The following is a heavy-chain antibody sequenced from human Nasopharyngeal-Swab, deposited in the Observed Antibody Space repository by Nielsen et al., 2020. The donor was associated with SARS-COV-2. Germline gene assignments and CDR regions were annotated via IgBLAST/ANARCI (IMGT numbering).Heavy chain of an antibody. CDR1: GFTVSSNY. V-gene: IGHV3-23*01. Sequence: GGSLRLSCAASGFTVSSNYMSWVRQAPGKGLEWVSAISGSGGSTYYADSVKGRFTISRDNSKNTPYLQMNSLRAEDTAVYYCAKDREATYYYGSGSFDYWGQGTLVTVSS. J-gene: IGHJ4*02. D-gene: IGHD3-10*01. CDR3: AKDREATYYYGSGSFDY. CDR2: ISGSGGST.